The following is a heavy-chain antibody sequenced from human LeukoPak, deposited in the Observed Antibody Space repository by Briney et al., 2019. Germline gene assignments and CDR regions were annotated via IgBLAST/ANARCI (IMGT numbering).Heavy chain of an antibody. J-gene: IGHJ4*02. D-gene: IGHD2-21*02. CDR1: GFTFSTSA. Sequence: PGGSLRLSCAASGFTFSTSAMGWVRQAPGKGLEWVSSIKGGGGDPFYADSVKGRFAISRDNSKNTLFLQLNSLRADDSAVDYCAKGGHDFNPFYWWGQGTLVTVSS. CDR2: IKGGGGDP. V-gene: IGHV3-23*01. CDR3: AKGGHDFNPFYW.